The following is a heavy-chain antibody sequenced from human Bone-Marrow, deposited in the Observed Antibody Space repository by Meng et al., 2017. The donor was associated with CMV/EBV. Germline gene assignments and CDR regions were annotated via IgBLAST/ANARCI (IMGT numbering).Heavy chain of an antibody. CDR1: GFTFSSYS. J-gene: IGHJ6*02. D-gene: IGHD6-13*01. Sequence: GESLKISCTASGFTFSSYSMNGVRQAPGKGLEWVSSISSSSSYIYYADSVKGRFTISRDNAKNSLYLQMNSLRAEDTAVYYCAREGIAAAGTYYYYYGMDVWGQGTTVTVSS. CDR2: ISSSSSYI. V-gene: IGHV3-21*01. CDR3: AREGIAAAGTYYYYYGMDV.